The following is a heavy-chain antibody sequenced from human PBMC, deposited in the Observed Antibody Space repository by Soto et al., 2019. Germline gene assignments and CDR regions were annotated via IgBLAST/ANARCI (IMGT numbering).Heavy chain of an antibody. CDR3: ARYYYDSSGYPHAFEI. D-gene: IGHD3-22*01. V-gene: IGHV1-69*01. CDR2: INPVFGTA. Sequence: QVHLVQSGAEVRKPGSSVKVSCKASGGTFVIYAFTWVRQAPGQGLEWMGGINPVFGTANNAQKFQDRVTITAEVSTNTTYMELSSLRPEDTTVYYCARYYYDSSGYPHAFEIWGQGTLVTVSS. CDR1: GGTFVIYA. J-gene: IGHJ3*02.